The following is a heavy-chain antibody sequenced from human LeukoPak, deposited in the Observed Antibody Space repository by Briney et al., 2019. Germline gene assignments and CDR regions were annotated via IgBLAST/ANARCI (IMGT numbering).Heavy chain of an antibody. CDR3: ARCPRAAFDI. V-gene: IGHV4-59*01. J-gene: IGHJ3*02. CDR1: GGSISSYY. Sequence: PSASLSLTWTVAGGSISSYYWGSIRQPPGKGLEWIGYIYYSGSTNYNPSLKSRVTISVDTSKNQFSLKLSSVTAADTAVYYCARCPRAAFDIWGQGTMVTVSS. CDR2: IYYSGST.